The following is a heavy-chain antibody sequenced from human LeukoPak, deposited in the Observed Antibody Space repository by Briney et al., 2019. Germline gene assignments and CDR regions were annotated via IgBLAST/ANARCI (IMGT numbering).Heavy chain of an antibody. D-gene: IGHD5-18*01. CDR2: MNPNSGNT. V-gene: IGHV1-8*01. J-gene: IGHJ5*02. CDR3: VRDQHTAMVTGFDP. CDR1: GYTFTSYD. Sequence: ASVKVSCKASGYTFTSYDINWVRQATGQGLEWMGWMNPNSGNTGYAQKFQGRVTMTRNTSISTAYMELSSLRSEDTAVYYCVRDQHTAMVTGFDPWGQGTLVTVSS.